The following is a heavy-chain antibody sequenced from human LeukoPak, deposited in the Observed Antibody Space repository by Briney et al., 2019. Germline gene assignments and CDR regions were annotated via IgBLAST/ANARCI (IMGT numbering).Heavy chain of an antibody. Sequence: ASVTVSCTASGYTFTIYDFNWVRQAPGQGPEWIGWMNPNSGTTGYAQKFQGRVTMTRDTSISTAYMDLSSLRSEDTAVYYCARILAVTGTDDYWGQGTLVTVSS. V-gene: IGHV1-8*01. CDR2: MNPNSGTT. CDR1: GYTFTIYD. CDR3: ARILAVTGTDDY. J-gene: IGHJ4*02. D-gene: IGHD6-19*01.